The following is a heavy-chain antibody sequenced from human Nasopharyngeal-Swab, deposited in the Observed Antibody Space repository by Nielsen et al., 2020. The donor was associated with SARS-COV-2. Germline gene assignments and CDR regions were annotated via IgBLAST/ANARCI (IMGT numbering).Heavy chain of an antibody. CDR1: GFTFSDYY. V-gene: IGHV3-11*01. D-gene: IGHD4-23*01. J-gene: IGHJ3*02. CDR2: ISGSGTTI. CDR3: ARGTVSVAAAFDI. Sequence: GGSLRLSCAASGFTFSDYYMSWIRQAPGKGLEWVSYISGSGTTIYYADSVKGRFTISRDNSKNTLYLQMNSLRAEDTAVYYCARGTVSVAAAFDIWGQGTMVTVSS.